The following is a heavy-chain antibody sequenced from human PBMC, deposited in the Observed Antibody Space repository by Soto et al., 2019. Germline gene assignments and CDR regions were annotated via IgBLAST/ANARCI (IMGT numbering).Heavy chain of an antibody. Sequence: QITLKESGPTLVNPTQTLTLTCTFSGVSLSTSGVGVGWIRQPPGKALEWLELIYWDDDNRYSPSLKSRLTITKDNSKNQVVLTMTNMDPVDTATYYCAHRRDGPGPWSFDLWGRGTLVTVSS. CDR3: AHRRDGPGPWSFDL. D-gene: IGHD3-10*01. CDR2: IYWDDDN. V-gene: IGHV2-5*02. J-gene: IGHJ2*01. CDR1: GVSLSTSGVG.